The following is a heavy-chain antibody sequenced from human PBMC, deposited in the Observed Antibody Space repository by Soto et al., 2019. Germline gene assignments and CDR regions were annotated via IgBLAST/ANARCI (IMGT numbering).Heavy chain of an antibody. Sequence: QVQLVESGGGVVQPGRSLRLSCAASGFTFSSYGMHWVRQAPGKGLEWVAVIWYDGSNKYYTDSVKGRFTISRDNSKNTLYLQMNSLRAGDTAVYYCARDCPIRGGMDVWGQGTTVTVSS. J-gene: IGHJ6*02. CDR1: GFTFSSYG. CDR2: IWYDGSNK. V-gene: IGHV3-33*01. D-gene: IGHD3-10*01. CDR3: ARDCPIRGGMDV.